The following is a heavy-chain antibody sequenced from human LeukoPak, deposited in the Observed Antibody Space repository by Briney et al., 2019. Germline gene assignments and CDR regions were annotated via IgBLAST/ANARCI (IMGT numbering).Heavy chain of an antibody. V-gene: IGHV3-33*01. CDR3: ARDGAVGRPIDP. CDR1: GFTFRTYG. J-gene: IGHJ5*02. D-gene: IGHD3-10*01. CDR2: IWSDGSKK. Sequence: GGSLRLSCVASGFTFRTYGMHWVRQAPGKGLEWVAVIWSDGSKKYYAESVKGRFTISRDDSKNTLYLQINSLSAEDTAVYYCARDGAVGRPIDPWGQGTLVTVSS.